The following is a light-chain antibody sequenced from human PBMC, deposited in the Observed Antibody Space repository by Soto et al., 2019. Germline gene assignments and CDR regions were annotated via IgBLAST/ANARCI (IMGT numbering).Light chain of an antibody. CDR1: QSIANND. Sequence: EITLTQSPGTLSLSPGERATLSCRASQSIANNDLAWYQQKPGQTPRLLIYGASSRATGISDRFSGSGSGTDFTLTISRLEPEDFAVYYCQQYGSSPALTFGGGTKVEIK. J-gene: IGKJ4*01. V-gene: IGKV3-20*01. CDR3: QQYGSSPALT. CDR2: GAS.